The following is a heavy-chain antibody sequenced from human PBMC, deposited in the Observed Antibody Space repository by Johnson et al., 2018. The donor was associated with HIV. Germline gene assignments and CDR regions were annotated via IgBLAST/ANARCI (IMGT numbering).Heavy chain of an antibody. Sequence: VQLVESGGGLVQPGGSLRLSCAASGFTVSSNYMSWVRQAPGKGLEWVSTFYSGDSTYYADSVKGRFTMSRDNSKNTLYLQMNSLRAEDTAVYYCARDWGTIQLWSSGAFDIWGQGTMVTVSS. J-gene: IGHJ3*02. D-gene: IGHD5-18*01. V-gene: IGHV3-66*01. CDR1: GFTVSSNY. CDR2: FYSGDST. CDR3: ARDWGTIQLWSSGAFDI.